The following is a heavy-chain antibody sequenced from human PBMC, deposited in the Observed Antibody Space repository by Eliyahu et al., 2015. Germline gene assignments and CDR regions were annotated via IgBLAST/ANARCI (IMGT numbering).Heavy chain of an antibody. CDR3: ARDYCSVGVCFSVNNWFDP. CDR2: ISYDGSNK. CDR1: GFTXXXYG. Sequence: QVQLVESGGGVVQPGRSLRLXCXAXGFTXXXYGIHWVRQAPGKGLEWVAVISYDGSNKYYADSVKGRFTISRDNSKNTLYLQMNSLRAEDTAVYSCARDYCSVGVCFSVNNWFDPWGQGTLVTVSS. V-gene: IGHV3-30*03. D-gene: IGHD2-8*02. J-gene: IGHJ5*02.